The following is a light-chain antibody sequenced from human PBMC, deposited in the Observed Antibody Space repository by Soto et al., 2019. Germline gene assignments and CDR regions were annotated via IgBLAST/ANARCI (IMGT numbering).Light chain of an antibody. CDR3: QQCGSSPS. CDR2: DTT. V-gene: IGKV3-20*01. J-gene: IGKJ1*01. Sequence: EIVLTQSPGTLSLSPGERATLSCRASQSVSSSYLGWYQQKPGQAPRLLIYDTTSRATGIPDRFSGSASGTDFTLAISRLEPEDFAVYYCQQCGSSPSFGQGTKVELK. CDR1: QSVSSSY.